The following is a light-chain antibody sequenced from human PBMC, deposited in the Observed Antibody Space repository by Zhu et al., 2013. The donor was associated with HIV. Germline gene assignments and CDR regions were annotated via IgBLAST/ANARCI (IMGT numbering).Light chain of an antibody. J-gene: IGKJ2*01. Sequence: EIVLTQSPGTLSLSPGDTATLSCRASQSVSSSFLAWYQQKPGQAPRLLIYDASNRATGIPARFSGSGSGTDFTLTISSLEPEDFAVYYCLKYGDSPYTFGQGTKLDI. CDR2: DAS. V-gene: IGKV3-20*01. CDR3: LKYGDSPYT. CDR1: QSVSSSF.